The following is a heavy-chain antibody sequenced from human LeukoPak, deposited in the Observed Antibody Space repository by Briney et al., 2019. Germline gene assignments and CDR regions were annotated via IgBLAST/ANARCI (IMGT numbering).Heavy chain of an antibody. Sequence: GEALKISCKGSGYSFTSYWIGWVRQMPGKGLEWRGIIYPGDSDTRYSPSFQGHVTMSPDKSISTAYLQWSSLKASDTAMYYCARQGSGSEDAFDVWGQGTMVTVSS. J-gene: IGHJ3*01. CDR3: ARQGSGSEDAFDV. CDR2: IYPGDSDT. CDR1: GYSFTSYW. V-gene: IGHV5-51*01. D-gene: IGHD2-15*01.